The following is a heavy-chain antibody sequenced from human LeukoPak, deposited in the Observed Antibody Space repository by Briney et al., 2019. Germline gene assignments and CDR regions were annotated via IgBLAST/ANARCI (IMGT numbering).Heavy chain of an antibody. J-gene: IGHJ4*02. D-gene: IGHD2-21*02. CDR2: ISSSGSTI. CDR1: GFTFSSYE. V-gene: IGHV3-48*03. Sequence: GGSLRLSCAASGFTFSSYEMNPVRQAPGKRLEWVSYISSSGSTIYYADSVKGRFTISRDNAKNSLYLQTNSQRADYTAVYYCAREDSDIVVVTVHGERYFDYWGQGTLVTVSS. CDR3: AREDSDIVVVTVHGERYFDY.